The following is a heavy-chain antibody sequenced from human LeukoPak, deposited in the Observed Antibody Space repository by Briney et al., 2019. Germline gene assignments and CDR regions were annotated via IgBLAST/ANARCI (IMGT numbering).Heavy chain of an antibody. Sequence: GRSLRLSCAASGFTYSSYAMHWVRQAPGKGLEWVANIKQDGSEKYYVDSVKGRFTISRDNAKNSLYLQMNSLRAEDTAVYYCARGNLFPHDPFDYWGQGTLVTVSS. J-gene: IGHJ4*02. D-gene: IGHD2-21*01. CDR3: ARGNLFPHDPFDY. CDR1: GFTYSSYA. V-gene: IGHV3-7*01. CDR2: IKQDGSEK.